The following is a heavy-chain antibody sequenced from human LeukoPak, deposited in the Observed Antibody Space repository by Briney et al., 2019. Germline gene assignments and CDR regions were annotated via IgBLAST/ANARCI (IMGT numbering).Heavy chain of an antibody. CDR3: ARSPPASPNCSSTSCYDPYLDY. CDR2: INPNSGGT. CDR1: GYTFTGYY. V-gene: IGHV1-2*02. J-gene: IGHJ4*02. D-gene: IGHD2-2*01. Sequence: GASVKVSCKASGYTFTGYYMHWVRQAPGQGLEWMGWINPNSGGTNYAQKFQGRVTMTRDTSISTAYMELSRLRSDDTAVYYCARSPPASPNCSSTSCYDPYLDYWGQGTLVTVSS.